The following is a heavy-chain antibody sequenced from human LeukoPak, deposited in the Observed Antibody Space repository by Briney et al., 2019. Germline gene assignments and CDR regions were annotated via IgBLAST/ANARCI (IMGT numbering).Heavy chain of an antibody. J-gene: IGHJ4*02. D-gene: IGHD6-13*01. V-gene: IGHV4-38-2*02. CDR2: IYHSGST. Sequence: SETLSLTCSLSGYSISSGYYWGWIRQPPGKGLEWIGSIYHSGSTYYNPSLKSRVTISVDTSKNQFSLKLSSVTAADTAVYYCGGYSSSWYDVDYWGQGTLVTVSS. CDR3: GGYSSSWYDVDY. CDR1: GYSISSGYY.